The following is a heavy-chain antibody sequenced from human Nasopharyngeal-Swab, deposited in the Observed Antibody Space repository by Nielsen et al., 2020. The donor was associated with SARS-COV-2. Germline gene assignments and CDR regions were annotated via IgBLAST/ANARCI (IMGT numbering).Heavy chain of an antibody. CDR1: GASVSSNSAA. J-gene: IGHJ4*02. V-gene: IGHV6-1*01. D-gene: IGHD2-8*01. Sequence: SETLSLPCAISGASVSSNSAAWNWIRQSPSRGLEWLGRTYYRSKWSNDYAVSVKSRITINPDTSKNQFSLQLNSVTPEDTAVYYCARVVTDLYHFDYWGQGTLVTVSS. CDR3: ARVVTDLYHFDY. CDR2: TYYRSKWSN.